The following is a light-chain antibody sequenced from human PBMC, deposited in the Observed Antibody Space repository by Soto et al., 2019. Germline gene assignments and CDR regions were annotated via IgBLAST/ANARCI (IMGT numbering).Light chain of an antibody. V-gene: IGKV1-39*01. J-gene: IGKJ1*01. CDR1: QTISSY. Sequence: DIQMTQSPSSLSASVGDRVTITCRASQTISSYLNWYQQKPGKAPKLLIHAASSLQSGVPSRFSGSGSGTDFTLTISSLQPEDFATYYCQQSHSTPWTFGQGTKVEIK. CDR3: QQSHSTPWT. CDR2: AAS.